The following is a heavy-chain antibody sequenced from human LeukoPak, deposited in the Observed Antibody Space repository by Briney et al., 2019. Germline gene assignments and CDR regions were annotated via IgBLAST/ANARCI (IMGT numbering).Heavy chain of an antibody. CDR3: CGDFDY. CDR1: GITFNSYG. J-gene: IGHJ4*02. D-gene: IGHD2-21*01. CDR2: IRCDGSNE. V-gene: IGHV3-30*02. Sequence: GGSLRLSCAASGITFNSYGMHWVRQAPDKGLEWVAFIRCDGSNEYYADSVKGRFTISRDNSKNTLYLQMNSLRGEDTAVYYCCGDFDYWGQGTLVTVSS.